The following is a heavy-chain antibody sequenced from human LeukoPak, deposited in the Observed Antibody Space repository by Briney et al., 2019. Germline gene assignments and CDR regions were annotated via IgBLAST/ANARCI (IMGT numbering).Heavy chain of an antibody. D-gene: IGHD3-16*02. CDR3: ARSLSGTAFDY. CDR1: GFTVSGNY. V-gene: IGHV3-74*01. J-gene: IGHJ4*02. Sequence: TGGSLRLSCAVSGFTVSGNYMSWVRQAPGKGLVWVSRINGDGSRTNYTDSVKGRFTISRDNAKNTLYLQMNSLRAEDTAVYYCARSLSGTAFDYWGQGTLVTVSS. CDR2: INGDGSRT.